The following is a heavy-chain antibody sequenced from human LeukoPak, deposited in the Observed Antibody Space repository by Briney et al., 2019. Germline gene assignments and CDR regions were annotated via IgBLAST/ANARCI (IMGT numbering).Heavy chain of an antibody. J-gene: IGHJ6*04. V-gene: IGHV4-39*07. Sequence: SETLSLTCTVSGGSISSSSYYWGWIRQPPGKGLEWIGSIYYSGSTYYNPSLKSRVTISVDTSKNQFSLKLSSVTAADTAVYYCARDTSSGTIDVWGKGTTVTVSS. CDR3: ARDTSSGTIDV. CDR2: IYYSGST. CDR1: GGSISSSSYY. D-gene: IGHD1-1*01.